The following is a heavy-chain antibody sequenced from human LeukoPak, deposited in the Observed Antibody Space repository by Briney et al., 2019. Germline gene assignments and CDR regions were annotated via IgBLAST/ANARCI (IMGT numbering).Heavy chain of an antibody. J-gene: IGHJ4*02. CDR1: GISFASYW. CDR2: IGQDGTET. Sequence: PRGSLRLSCAASGISFASYWVTWVRQAPGKGLEWVANIGQDGTETVYVGSVKGRFTISRDNARKLLFLQMNSLRADDTAVYYCAIPSSYDGSRYYHAYWGQGTLVSVSS. CDR3: AIPSSYDGSRYYHAY. V-gene: IGHV3-7*01. D-gene: IGHD3-22*01.